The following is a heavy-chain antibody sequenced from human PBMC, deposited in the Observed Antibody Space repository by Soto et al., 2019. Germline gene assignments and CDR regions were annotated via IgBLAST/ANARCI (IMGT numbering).Heavy chain of an antibody. Sequence: SXTLSLTGSVSGGSFSGFYWTWLRPSTRKGLEWLGDINHVGITNYNPSLKSRVSIPVDTSKSQFSLKLSSVTAADTAVYYCARAHDFWGGRQQPIDAWGQGALVTISS. CDR3: ARAHDFWGGRQQPIDA. J-gene: IGHJ5*02. CDR2: INHVGIT. CDR1: GGSFSGFY. D-gene: IGHD3-3*01. V-gene: IGHV4-34*01.